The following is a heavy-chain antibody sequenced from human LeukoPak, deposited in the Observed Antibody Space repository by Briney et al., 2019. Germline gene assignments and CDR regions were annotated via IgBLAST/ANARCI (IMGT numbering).Heavy chain of an antibody. CDR1: GGSFSGYY. J-gene: IGHJ3*02. V-gene: IGHV4-34*01. CDR2: INHSGST. Sequence: SETLSLTCAVYGGSFSGYYWSWIRQPPGKGLEWIGEINHSGSTNYNPSLKSRVTISVDTSKNQFSLKLSSVTAADTAVYYCAREGRATGTDAFDIWGQGTMVTVSS. CDR3: AREGRATGTDAFDI. D-gene: IGHD1-1*01.